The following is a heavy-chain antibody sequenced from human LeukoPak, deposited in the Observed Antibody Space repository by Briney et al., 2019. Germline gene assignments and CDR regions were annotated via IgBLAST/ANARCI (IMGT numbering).Heavy chain of an antibody. CDR3: ARGDATFDY. CDR1: GFTFSSYS. CDR2: ISSSSSTI. J-gene: IGHJ4*02. Sequence: GGSLRLSCAASGFTFSSYSMNWVRQAPGKGLEWVSYISSSSSTIYYADSVKGRFTFSRDNAKNSLYLQMNSLRAEDTAVYYCARGDATFDYWGQGTLVTVSS. V-gene: IGHV3-48*01.